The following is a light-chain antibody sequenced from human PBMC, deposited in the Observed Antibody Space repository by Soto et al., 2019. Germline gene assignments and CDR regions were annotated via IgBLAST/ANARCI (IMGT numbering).Light chain of an antibody. J-gene: IGKJ5*01. V-gene: IGKV1-33*01. CDR1: QRISTH. CDR3: QQYENLPT. Sequence: DIQMTQSPSTLSASVGDRVTITCRASQRISTHLNWYQQKPGRAPKLLIYDASNLEAGVPSRFRGSGSGTDFTFTISRLQPEDIATYYCQQYENLPTFGQGTRLENK. CDR2: DAS.